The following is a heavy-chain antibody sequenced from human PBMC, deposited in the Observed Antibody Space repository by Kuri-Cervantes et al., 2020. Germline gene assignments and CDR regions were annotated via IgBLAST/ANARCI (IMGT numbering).Heavy chain of an antibody. CDR2: IYSGGST. Sequence: GESLKISCAASGFTFSSYAMHWVRQAPGKGLEWVSVIYSGGSTYYADTVKGRFTISRDNSKNTLYLQMNSLRAEDTAVYYCAKGTASGNFDLWGRGTLVTVSS. CDR1: GFTFSSYA. D-gene: IGHD1-26*01. J-gene: IGHJ2*01. V-gene: IGHV3-66*01. CDR3: AKGTASGNFDL.